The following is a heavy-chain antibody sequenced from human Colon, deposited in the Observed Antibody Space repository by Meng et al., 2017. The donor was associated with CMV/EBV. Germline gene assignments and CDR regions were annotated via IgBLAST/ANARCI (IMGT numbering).Heavy chain of an antibody. V-gene: IGHV4-4*07. J-gene: IGHJ4*02. Sequence: QVQVRESGPGLVKPSETLSLPCTVSGASITSYYWSWIRQPAGKGLEWIGRVYISGNTNYNPSLKSRVTMSIDTSKNQLSLNIRSVTAADTAVYYCARDSNLSGLAYWGQGTLVTVSS. CDR2: VYISGNT. D-gene: IGHD3-10*01. CDR1: GASITSYY. CDR3: ARDSNLSGLAY.